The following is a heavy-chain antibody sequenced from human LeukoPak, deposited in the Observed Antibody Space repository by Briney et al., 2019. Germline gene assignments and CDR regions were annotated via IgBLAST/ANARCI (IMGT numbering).Heavy chain of an antibody. Sequence: SETLSLTCAVYGGSFSGYYWSWIRQPPGKGLEGMGEINHSGSTNYNPSLTSRVTISVDTSNNQFSLKLSSMTAADTAVYYCARVVVPAYNYYYYYGMDVWGKGTTVTVSS. CDR3: ARVVVPAYNYYYYYGMDV. V-gene: IGHV4-34*01. CDR2: INHSGST. D-gene: IGHD2-2*01. J-gene: IGHJ6*04. CDR1: GGSFSGYY.